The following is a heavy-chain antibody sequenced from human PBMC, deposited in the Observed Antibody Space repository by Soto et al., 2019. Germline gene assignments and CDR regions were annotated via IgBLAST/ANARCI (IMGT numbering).Heavy chain of an antibody. V-gene: IGHV4-34*01. CDR2: INHSAST. CDR1: GGSFSGYY. J-gene: IGHJ6*02. CDR3: ARVSGGGVTYHNYYGMDV. Sequence: SETLSLTCGVYGGSFSGYYWSWIRQPPGKGLEWIGEINHSASTNYNPSLKSRVTISVDTSKNQFSLKLSSATAADTAIYFCARVSGGGVTYHNYYGMDVWGQGTTVTVSS. D-gene: IGHD3-16*01.